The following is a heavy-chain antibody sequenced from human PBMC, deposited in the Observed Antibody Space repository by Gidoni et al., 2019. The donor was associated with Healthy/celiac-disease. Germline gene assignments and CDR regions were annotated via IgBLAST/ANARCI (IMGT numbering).Heavy chain of an antibody. J-gene: IGHJ6*02. CDR2: IKQDGSEK. CDR1: GFTFSSYW. CDR3: ARGGDLIVAAAGLDV. V-gene: IGHV3-7*01. Sequence: EVQLVESGGGLVQPGGSLRLSCAASGFTFSSYWMSWVRQAPGKGLEWVANIKQDGSEKYYVDSVKGRFTISRDNAKNSLYLQMNSLRAEDTAVYYCARGGDLIVAAAGLDVWGQGTTVTVSS. D-gene: IGHD6-13*01.